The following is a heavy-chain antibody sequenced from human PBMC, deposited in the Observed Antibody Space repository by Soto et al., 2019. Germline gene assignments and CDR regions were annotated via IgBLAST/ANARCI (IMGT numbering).Heavy chain of an antibody. J-gene: IGHJ2*01. Sequence: EVQLVETGGGLIQPGGPLRLSCAASGFSVSSNYMSWVRQAPGKGLEWVSVIYSTGSKYYADSVKGRFIISRDNSKNTLYLEMNNLGAEDTAVYYCARSVVVVIRTFNWYFDLWGRGTLVTLSS. D-gene: IGHD3-22*01. CDR2: IYSTGSK. CDR3: ARSVVVVIRTFNWYFDL. CDR1: GFSVSSNY. V-gene: IGHV3-53*02.